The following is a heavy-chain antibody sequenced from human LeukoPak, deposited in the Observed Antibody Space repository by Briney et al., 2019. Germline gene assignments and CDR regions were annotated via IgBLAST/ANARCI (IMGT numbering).Heavy chain of an antibody. Sequence: GGFLRLSCAASGFTFTDAWMSWVRQAPGKGLEWVGRIKRKTDGGTSDYAAPVKGRFTISRDDSRNTLFLQMNSLKIDDTAVYHCTTNRPGGWFGELAVWGQGTTVTVSS. V-gene: IGHV3-15*01. CDR1: GFTFTDAW. J-gene: IGHJ6*01. D-gene: IGHD3-10*01. CDR2: IKRKTDGGTS. CDR3: TTNRPGGWFGELAV.